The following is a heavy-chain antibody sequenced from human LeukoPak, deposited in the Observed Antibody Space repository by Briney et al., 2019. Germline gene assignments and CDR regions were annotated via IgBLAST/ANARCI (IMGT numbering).Heavy chain of an antibody. CDR3: ARDPKYGTISP. Sequence: SETLSLTCTVSGGSISSSSYYWGWIRQPPGKGLEWIGSIYYSGSTYYNPSLKSRVTISVDTSKNQFSLKLSSVTAADTAVYYCARDPKYGTISPWGQGTLVTVSS. D-gene: IGHD6-6*01. V-gene: IGHV4-39*07. CDR1: GGSISSSSYY. J-gene: IGHJ5*02. CDR2: IYYSGST.